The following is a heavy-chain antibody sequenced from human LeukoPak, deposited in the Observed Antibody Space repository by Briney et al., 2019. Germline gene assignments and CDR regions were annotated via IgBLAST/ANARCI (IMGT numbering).Heavy chain of an antibody. CDR3: ARARTGCSSSVCYGIDY. Sequence: SETLSLTCTVSGGSISSYYWSWIRQPAGKGLEWIGRIHSSGSSNYNPSLESRVTMSVDMSKNQFTLRLTSVTAADTAVYYCARARTGCSSSVCYGIDYWGQGTRVTVSS. CDR1: GGSISSYY. J-gene: IGHJ4*02. V-gene: IGHV4-4*07. D-gene: IGHD2-2*01. CDR2: IHSSGSS.